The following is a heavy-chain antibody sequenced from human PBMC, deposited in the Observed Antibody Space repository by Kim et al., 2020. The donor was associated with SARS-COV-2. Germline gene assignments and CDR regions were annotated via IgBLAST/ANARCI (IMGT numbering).Heavy chain of an antibody. J-gene: IGHJ4*02. CDR2: GRMA. Sequence: GRMAAYADSVMGRFTSSRDNGKSTLYLQMNRLRVEDTAVYYCVRNLGDYWGQGSLVTVSS. V-gene: IGHV3-74*01. CDR3: VRNLGDY.